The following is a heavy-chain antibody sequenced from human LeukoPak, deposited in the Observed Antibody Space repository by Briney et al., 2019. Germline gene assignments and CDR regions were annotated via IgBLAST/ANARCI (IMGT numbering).Heavy chain of an antibody. CDR1: GYTFTSYY. CDR3: ARSRSGFFVHYYDSSGYSAYFDY. D-gene: IGHD3-22*01. V-gene: IGHV1-46*01. Sequence: ASVKVSCKASGYTFTSYYMHWVRQAPGQGVEWVGVINPSGGGTSYAQKIQGRVTMTRETATSTVYMKLSSLRSEDTAVYYCARSRSGFFVHYYDSSGYSAYFDYWGQGTLVTVSS. J-gene: IGHJ4*02. CDR2: INPSGGGT.